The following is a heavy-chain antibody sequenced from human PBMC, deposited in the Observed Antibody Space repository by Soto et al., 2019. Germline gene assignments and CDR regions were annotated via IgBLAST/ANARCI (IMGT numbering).Heavy chain of an antibody. D-gene: IGHD4-4*01. V-gene: IGHV3-74*01. CDR1: GFTFSVYW. CDR2: IDSDGSTT. J-gene: IGHJ6*02. CDR3: ARPGYSNYGPGVDV. Sequence: EVQLVESGGGLVQPGGSLRLSCAASGFTFSVYWMHWVRQAPGKGLVWVSRIDSDGSTTSYADSVKGRFTISRDNAKSTLYLQMNSRRAEDTAVYYYARPGYSNYGPGVDVWGQGTTVTVSS.